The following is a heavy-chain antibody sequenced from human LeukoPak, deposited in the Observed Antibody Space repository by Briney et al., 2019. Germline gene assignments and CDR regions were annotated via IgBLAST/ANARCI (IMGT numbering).Heavy chain of an antibody. Sequence: GGSLRLSCAASGFTFSSSAMSWVRQAPGKGLEWVSTISGSDSSTHYADSVKGRFTISRDNSKNTLYLQMDSLRADDTAVYYCAKSGYNRFDYWGQGTLVTVSS. CDR1: GFTFSSSA. V-gene: IGHV3-23*01. J-gene: IGHJ4*02. CDR2: ISGSDSST. D-gene: IGHD5-24*01. CDR3: AKSGYNRFDY.